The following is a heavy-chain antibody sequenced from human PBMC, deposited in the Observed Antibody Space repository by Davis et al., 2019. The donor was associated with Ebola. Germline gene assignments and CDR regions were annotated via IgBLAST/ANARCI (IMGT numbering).Heavy chain of an antibody. J-gene: IGHJ6*02. V-gene: IGHV3-7*01. CDR1: GFTFNYYW. CDR3: LYGMDV. Sequence: GESLKISCAASGFTFNYYWMSWVRQAPGKGLEWVASIKQDGSEKYYVDSVKGRFTISRDNAKNSLYLQMNSLRAEDTAVYYCLYGMDVWGQGTTVTVSS. CDR2: IKQDGSEK.